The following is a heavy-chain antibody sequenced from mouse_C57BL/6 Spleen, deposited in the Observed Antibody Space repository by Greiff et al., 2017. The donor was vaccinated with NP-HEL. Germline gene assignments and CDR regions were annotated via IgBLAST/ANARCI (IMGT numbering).Heavy chain of an antibody. Sequence: VQLQQSGPELVKPGASVKISCKASGYTFTDYYMNWVKQSHGKSLEWIGDINPNNGGTSYNQKFKGKATLTVDKSSSTAYMELRSLTSEDSAVYYCAKIYYGYPYYFDYWGQGTTLTVSS. V-gene: IGHV1-26*01. D-gene: IGHD2-2*01. CDR1: GYTFTDYY. CDR3: AKIYYGYPYYFDY. CDR2: INPNNGGT. J-gene: IGHJ2*01.